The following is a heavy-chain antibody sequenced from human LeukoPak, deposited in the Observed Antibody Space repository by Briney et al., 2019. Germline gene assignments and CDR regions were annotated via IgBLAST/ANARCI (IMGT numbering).Heavy chain of an antibody. CDR3: AGTIFGVVRY. J-gene: IGHJ4*02. V-gene: IGHV4-39*01. CDR1: GDSTSSGSYY. D-gene: IGHD3-3*01. CDR2: IYYSGST. Sequence: SETLSLTCTVSGDSTSSGSYYWSWIRQPPGKGLEWIGSIYYSGSTYYNPSLKSRVTISVDTSKNQFSLKLSSVSAADTAVYYCAGTIFGVVRYWGQGTLVTVSS.